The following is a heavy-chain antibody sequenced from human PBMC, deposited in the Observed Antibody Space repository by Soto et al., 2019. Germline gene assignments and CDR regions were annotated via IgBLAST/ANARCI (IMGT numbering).Heavy chain of an antibody. CDR2: IWYDGSNK. V-gene: IGHV3-33*01. D-gene: IGHD2-15*01. CDR3: ARDPYFSRGSCYSFSYLKH. Sequence: PGGSLRLSCAASGFTFSSYGMHWVRQAPGKGLEWVAVIWYDGSNKYYADSVKGRFTISRDNSKSTLYLQMNSLRAEDTAVYYCARDPYFSRGSCYSFSYLKHWGQGTLVTVSS. J-gene: IGHJ1*01. CDR1: GFTFSSYG.